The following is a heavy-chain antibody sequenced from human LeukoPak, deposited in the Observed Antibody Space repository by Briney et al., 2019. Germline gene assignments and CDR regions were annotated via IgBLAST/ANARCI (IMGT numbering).Heavy chain of an antibody. CDR3: TTEAYYDFWSGYGY. D-gene: IGHD3-3*01. V-gene: IGHV3-15*01. CDR1: GFTFSNAW. CDR2: IKSKTDGGTT. J-gene: IGHJ4*02. Sequence: GGSLRLSCAASGFTFSNAWMSWVRQAPGKGLEWVGRIKSKTDGGTTDYAAPVKGRFTISRDDSKNTLYLQMNSLKTEDTAVYYCTTEAYYDFWSGYGYWGQGTLVTVSS.